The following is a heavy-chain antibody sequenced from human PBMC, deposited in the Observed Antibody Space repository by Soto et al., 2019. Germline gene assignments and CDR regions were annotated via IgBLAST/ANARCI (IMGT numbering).Heavy chain of an antibody. CDR2: ISRDGGTK. CDR3: TGEVASGY. J-gene: IGHJ4*02. V-gene: IGHV3-30*03. Sequence: QVQLVESGGGVVQPGRSLRLSCAVSGFTVSTYGMHWVRQAPGKGLEWVAVISRDGGTKYYADSVKGRFTISRDNSRNTLFLEMNRLRGDDMAVYYCTGEVASGYWGQGTLVTVCS. D-gene: IGHD2-8*02. CDR1: GFTVSTYG.